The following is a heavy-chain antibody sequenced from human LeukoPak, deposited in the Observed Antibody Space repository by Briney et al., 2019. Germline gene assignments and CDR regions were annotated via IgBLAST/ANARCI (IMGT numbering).Heavy chain of an antibody. CDR1: GGSISSYY. D-gene: IGHD5-12*01. CDR3: ARAIVATIWAHFDY. Sequence: SETPPLTCTVSGGSISSYYWSWIRQPPGKGLEWIGYIYYSGSTNYNPSLKSRVTISVDTSKNQFSLKLSSVTAADTAVYYCARAIVATIWAHFDYWGQGTLVTVSS. V-gene: IGHV4-59*01. CDR2: IYYSGST. J-gene: IGHJ4*02.